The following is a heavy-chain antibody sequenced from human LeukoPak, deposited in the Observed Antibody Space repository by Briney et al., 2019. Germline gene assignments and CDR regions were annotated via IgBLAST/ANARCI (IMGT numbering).Heavy chain of an antibody. J-gene: IGHJ4*02. CDR1: GFTFSGFA. CDR2: IRSKANSYAT. Sequence: PGGSLRLSCAASGFTFSGFAMHWVRQASGKGLEWVGRIRSKANSYATAYAASVKGRFTISRDDSKNTAYLQMNSLKTEDTAVYYCTRYYYDSSGYHGWGQGTLVTVSS. V-gene: IGHV3-73*01. D-gene: IGHD3-22*01. CDR3: TRYYYDSSGYHG.